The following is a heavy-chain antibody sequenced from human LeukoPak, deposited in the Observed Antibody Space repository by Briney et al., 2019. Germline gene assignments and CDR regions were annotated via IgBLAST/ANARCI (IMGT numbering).Heavy chain of an antibody. J-gene: IGHJ4*02. CDR1: GFTFSDYY. Sequence: GGSLRLSCAASGFTFSDYYMSWIRQAPGKGLEWVSYISSSGSTIYYADSVKGRFTISRDNAKNSLYLQMNSLRAEDTAVYYCARDRRTSTSHQEVFDYSGQGTLVTVSS. CDR3: ARDRRTSTSHQEVFDY. CDR2: ISSSGSTI. V-gene: IGHV3-11*04. D-gene: IGHD2-2*01.